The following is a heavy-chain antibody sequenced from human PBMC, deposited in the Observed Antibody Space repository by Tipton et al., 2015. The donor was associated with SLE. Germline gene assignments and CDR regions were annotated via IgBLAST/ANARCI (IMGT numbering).Heavy chain of an antibody. CDR3: ARNGFYSLDY. D-gene: IGHD3-22*01. CDR1: GGSFSGYY. J-gene: IGHJ4*02. CDR2: INHSGST. V-gene: IGHV4-34*01. Sequence: TLSLTCAVYGGSFSGYYWSWIRQPPGKGLEWIGEINHSGSTNYNPSLKSRVTISVDTSKNQFSLKLSSVTAADTAVYYCARNGFYSLDYWGQGTLVTVSS.